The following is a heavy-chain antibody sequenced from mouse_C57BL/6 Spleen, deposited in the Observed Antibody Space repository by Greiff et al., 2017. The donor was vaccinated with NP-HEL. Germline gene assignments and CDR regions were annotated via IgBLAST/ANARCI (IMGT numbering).Heavy chain of an antibody. CDR3: ARLDYYGSSYDAWFAY. V-gene: IGHV5-17*01. J-gene: IGHJ3*01. D-gene: IGHD1-1*01. CDR2: ISSGSSTI. Sequence: EVKLMESGGGLVKPGGSLKLSCAASGFTFSDYGMHWVRQAPEKGLEWVAYISSGSSTIYYAETVKGRFTISRDNAKNTLFLQMTSLMSEDTAMYYCARLDYYGSSYDAWFAYWGQGTLVTVSA. CDR1: GFTFSDYG.